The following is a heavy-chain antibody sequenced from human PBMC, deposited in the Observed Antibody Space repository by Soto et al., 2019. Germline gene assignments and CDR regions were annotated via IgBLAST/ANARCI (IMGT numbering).Heavy chain of an antibody. CDR2: INRDGSEE. D-gene: IGHD6-25*01. CDR1: GFTFSGYW. Sequence: EMLLVESGGGLVQPGGSLRLSCVASGFTFSGYWMSWVRQAPGKGLEWVANINRDGSEEHYVDSVRGRFTISRDNAKNSVYLQMDSRRGDDSAVYYCARDPGPRSASIRGLGWFDPWGQGTLVTVSS. CDR3: ARDPGPRSASIRGLGWFDP. J-gene: IGHJ5*02. V-gene: IGHV3-7*03.